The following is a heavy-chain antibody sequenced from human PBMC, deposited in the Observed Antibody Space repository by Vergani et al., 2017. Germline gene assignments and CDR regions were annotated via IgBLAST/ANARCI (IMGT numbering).Heavy chain of an antibody. J-gene: IGHJ3*02. CDR3: ARDRGYSTSPGDAFDI. D-gene: IGHD6-13*01. Sequence: QVQLVQSGAEVKKPGSSVQVSCKASGGTFSSYAISWVRQAPGQGLEWMGGIIPIFGTANYAQKFQGRVTITADESTSTAYMELSSLRSEDTAVYYCARDRGYSTSPGDAFDIWGQGTMVTVSS. CDR1: GGTFSSYA. V-gene: IGHV1-69*01. CDR2: IIPIFGTA.